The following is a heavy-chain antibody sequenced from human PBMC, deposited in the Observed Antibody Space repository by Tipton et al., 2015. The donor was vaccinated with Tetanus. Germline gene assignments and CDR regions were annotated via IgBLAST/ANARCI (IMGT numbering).Heavy chain of an antibody. Sequence: LRLSCTVSGGSMNSYYWSWIRQPPGKGLEWIGYIYYTGSTNYNPSLKSGVSISLDTSKNQFSLKLTIVSTADTAVYYCAWLLGHSMGVVGYCYFGMDVWGQGTKVTVPS. CDR2: IYYTGST. V-gene: IGHV4-59*01. CDR3: AWLLGHSMGVVGYCYFGMDV. D-gene: IGHD2-8*02. CDR1: GGSMNSYY. J-gene: IGHJ6*01.